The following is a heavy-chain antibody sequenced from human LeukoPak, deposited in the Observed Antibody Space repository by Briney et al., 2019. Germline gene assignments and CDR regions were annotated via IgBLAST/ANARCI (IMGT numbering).Heavy chain of an antibody. CDR2: IKSKTDGETT. Sequence: GGSLRLSCAASGFTFSNGWMAWVRRAPGKGREWVVSIKSKTDGETTYYAAPVKGRYTISRHHSKNTLYLHMNSLKIEDTAVYYCTRDLAFWGQGTLVIVSS. CDR3: TRDLAF. J-gene: IGHJ4*02. CDR1: GFTFSNGW. V-gene: IGHV3-15*01.